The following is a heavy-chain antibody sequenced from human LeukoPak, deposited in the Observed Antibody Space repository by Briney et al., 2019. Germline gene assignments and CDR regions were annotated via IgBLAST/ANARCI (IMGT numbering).Heavy chain of an antibody. J-gene: IGHJ4*02. CDR1: GFTFSDYC. CDR3: ARVRGLAASALN. V-gene: IGHV3-11*01. CDR2: ISSSGAIV. Sequence: GGALRLSCAASGFTFSDYCMGWIRQAPGKGLEWISSISSSGAIVFYPDSVKGRFTISRDNANNSLYLQIHSLRAEDTAVYYCARVRGLAASALNWGQGILVTVSS. D-gene: IGHD6-6*01.